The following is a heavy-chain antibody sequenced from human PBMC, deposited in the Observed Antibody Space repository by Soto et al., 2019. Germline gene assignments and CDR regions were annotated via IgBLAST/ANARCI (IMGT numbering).Heavy chain of an antibody. D-gene: IGHD3-3*01. CDR1: GYTFTSYA. CDR3: ATVRFLEWLLYD. Sequence: ASVKVSCKTSGYTFTSYAMHWVRQAPGQRLEWMGWINAGNGNTKYSQKFQGRVTITRDTSASTAYMELSSLRSEDTAVYYCATVRFLEWLLYDWGQGTLVTVPQ. J-gene: IGHJ4*02. V-gene: IGHV1-3*01. CDR2: INAGNGNT.